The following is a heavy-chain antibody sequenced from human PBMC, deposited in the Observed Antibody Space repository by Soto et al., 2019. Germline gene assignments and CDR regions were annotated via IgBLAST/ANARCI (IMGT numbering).Heavy chain of an antibody. CDR2: IIPIFGTA. D-gene: IGHD2-2*01. CDR1: GYTFTSYG. J-gene: IGHJ6*02. V-gene: IGHV1-69*13. Sequence: SVKVSCKTSGYTFTSYGISWVRQAPGQGLEWMGGIIPIFGTANYAQKFQGRVTITADESTSTAYMELSSLRSEDTAVYYCASNYCSSTSCYGPYYYGMDVWDQGTTVTVSS. CDR3: ASNYCSSTSCYGPYYYGMDV.